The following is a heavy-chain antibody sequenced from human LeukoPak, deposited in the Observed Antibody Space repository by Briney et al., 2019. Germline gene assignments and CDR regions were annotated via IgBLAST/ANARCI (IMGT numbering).Heavy chain of an antibody. Sequence: GGSLRLSCAASGFTFSSYAMSWVRQAPGKGLEWVSAISASSDGKYYADSVKGRFTISRDNSKNTLYLQMNSLRAEDTAVYYCAKVQGLVIGYYFDYWGRGTLVTVSS. J-gene: IGHJ4*02. D-gene: IGHD3/OR15-3a*01. CDR1: GFTFSSYA. CDR2: ISASSDGK. CDR3: AKVQGLVIGYYFDY. V-gene: IGHV3-23*01.